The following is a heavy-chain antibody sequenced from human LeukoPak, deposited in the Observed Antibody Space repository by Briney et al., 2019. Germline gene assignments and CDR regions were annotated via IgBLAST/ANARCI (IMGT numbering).Heavy chain of an antibody. V-gene: IGHV4-59*08. CDR1: GGSISSYY. J-gene: IGHJ6*02. Sequence: SETLSLTCTVSGGSISSYYWSWIRQPPGKGLEWIGYIYYSGSTNYNPSPKSRVTISVDTSKNQFSLKLSSVTAADTAVYYCARGSGSYSHYYYYGMDVWGQGTTVTVSS. CDR2: IYYSGST. CDR3: ARGSGSYSHYYYYGMDV. D-gene: IGHD3-10*01.